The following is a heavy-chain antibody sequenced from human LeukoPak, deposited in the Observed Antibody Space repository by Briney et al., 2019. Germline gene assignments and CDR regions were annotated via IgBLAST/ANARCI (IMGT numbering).Heavy chain of an antibody. Sequence: ASVKVSCKASGYTFTSDGISWVRQAPGQGLEWMGWISAYNGNTNYAQKLQGRVTMTTDTSTSTAYMELRSLRSDDTAVYYCARACLYSSGWYCSPSRDYWGQGTLVTVSS. CDR3: ARACLYSSGWYCSPSRDY. J-gene: IGHJ4*02. V-gene: IGHV1-18*01. D-gene: IGHD6-19*01. CDR1: GYTFTSDG. CDR2: ISAYNGNT.